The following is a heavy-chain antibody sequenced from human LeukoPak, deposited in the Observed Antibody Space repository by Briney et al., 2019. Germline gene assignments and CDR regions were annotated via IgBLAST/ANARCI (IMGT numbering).Heavy chain of an antibody. Sequence: PSETLSLTCAVYGGSFSGYYWSWIRQPPGKGLEWIGEINHSGSTNYNPSLKSRVTISVGTSKNQFSLKLSSVTAADTAVYYCARQNRGFDYWGQGTLVTVSS. CDR1: GGSFSGYY. CDR3: ARQNRGFDY. V-gene: IGHV4-34*01. D-gene: IGHD1/OR15-1a*01. CDR2: INHSGST. J-gene: IGHJ4*02.